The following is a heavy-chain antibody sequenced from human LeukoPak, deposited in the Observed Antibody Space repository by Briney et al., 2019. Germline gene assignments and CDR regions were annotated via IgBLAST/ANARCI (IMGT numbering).Heavy chain of an antibody. V-gene: IGHV1-8*03. J-gene: IGHJ5*02. CDR2: MNPNSGNT. CDR3: ASGGLWFDP. Sequence: GASVKVSCKASGYTFTGYYVHWVRQAPGQGLEWMGWMNPNSGNTGYAQKFQGRVTITRNTSISTAYMELSSLRSEDTAVYYCASGGLWFDPWGQGTLVTVSS. CDR1: GYTFTGYY.